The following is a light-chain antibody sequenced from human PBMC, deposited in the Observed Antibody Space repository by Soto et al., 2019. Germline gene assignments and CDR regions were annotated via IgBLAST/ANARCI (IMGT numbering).Light chain of an antibody. CDR2: DVS. J-gene: IGLJ7*01. CDR1: SSDVGTYNY. V-gene: IGLV2-14*01. CDR3: SSYTTSNTQV. Sequence: QSALTQPASVSGSPGQSITMSCTGTSSDVGTYNYVSWYQHRPGKAPKLMIYDVSYRPSGVSNRFSGSKSANTASLTISGLQAEDEADYYCSSYTTSNTQVFGGGTQLTVL.